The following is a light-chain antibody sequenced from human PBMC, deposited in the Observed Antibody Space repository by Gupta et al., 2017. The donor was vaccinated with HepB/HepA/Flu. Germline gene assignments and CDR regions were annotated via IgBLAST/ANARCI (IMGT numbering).Light chain of an antibody. CDR1: QDINNN. Sequence: EIVLTQSPVTLSLSPGERATLSCRASQDINNNLAWYRQKPGQAPRLLIDDASNRASGIPARFSASGSGTDFTRTISSLEPEDFAVYYCQQRHSGPPVMLTFGQGTKLEI. CDR2: DAS. J-gene: IGKJ2*01. CDR3: QQRHSGPPVMLT. V-gene: IGKV3-11*01.